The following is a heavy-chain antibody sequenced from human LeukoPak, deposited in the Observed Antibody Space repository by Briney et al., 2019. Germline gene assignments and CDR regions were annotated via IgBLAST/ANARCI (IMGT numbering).Heavy chain of an antibody. CDR3: ARGRSTGYYYGSAYFDY. CDR1: GGTFSSYA. V-gene: IGHV1-69*05. Sequence: SVKVSCKASGGTFSSYAISWVRQAPGQGLEWMGGIIPIFGTANYAQEFQGRVTITTDESTSTAYMELSSLRSEDTAVYYCARGRSTGYYYGSAYFDYWGQGTLVTVSS. D-gene: IGHD3-10*01. J-gene: IGHJ4*02. CDR2: IIPIFGTA.